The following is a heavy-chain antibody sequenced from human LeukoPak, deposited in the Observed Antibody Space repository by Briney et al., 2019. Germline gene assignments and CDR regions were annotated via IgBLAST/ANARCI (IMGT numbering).Heavy chain of an antibody. V-gene: IGHV1-2*02. CDR2: XNPNSXXT. CDR1: GYTXXXXX. J-gene: IGHJ4*02. CDR3: ARDLPPSYSNIWGMGY. D-gene: IGHD6-13*01. Sequence: ASVKXXXXXSGYTXXXXXXXXXRRAPGQXXXXXXXXNPNSXXTXYAQKFXGXXXMXRDTSISTAYMELSRLRSDDTAVYYCARDLPPSYSNIWGMGYWGQGTLVTVSS.